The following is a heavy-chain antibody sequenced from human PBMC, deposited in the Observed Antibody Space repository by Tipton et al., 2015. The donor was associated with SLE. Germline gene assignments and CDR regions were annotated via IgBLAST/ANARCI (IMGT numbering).Heavy chain of an antibody. J-gene: IGHJ4*02. D-gene: IGHD2-15*01. V-gene: IGHV4-39*07. CDR2: IYYSGST. CDR3: ARDPGGYCSGGTCSHFDY. CDR1: GGSISSSSYY. Sequence: TLSLTCTVSGGSISSSSYYWGWIRQPPGKGLEWIGSIYYSGSTNYNPSLKSRVTISVDTSKNQFSLKLISVTAADTAVYYCARDPGGYCSGGTCSHFDYWGQGTLVTVSS.